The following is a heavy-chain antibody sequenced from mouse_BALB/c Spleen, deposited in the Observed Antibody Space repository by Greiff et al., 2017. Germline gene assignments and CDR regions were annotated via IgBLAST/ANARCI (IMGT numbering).Heavy chain of an antibody. J-gene: IGHJ4*01. CDR2: INPSTGYT. CDR1: GYTFTSYW. Sequence: QVQLQQSGAELAKPGASVKMSCKASGYTFTSYWMHWVKQRPGQGLEWIGYINPSTGYTEYNQKFKDKATLTADKSSSTAYMQLSSLTSEDSAVYYCARGWPYYRAMDYWGQGTSVTVSS. D-gene: IGHD2-14*01. V-gene: IGHV1-7*01. CDR3: ARGWPYYRAMDY.